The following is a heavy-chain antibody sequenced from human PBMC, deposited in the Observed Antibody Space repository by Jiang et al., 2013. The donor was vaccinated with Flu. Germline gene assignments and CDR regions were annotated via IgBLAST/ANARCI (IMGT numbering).Heavy chain of an antibody. D-gene: IGHD3-10*01. J-gene: IGHJ6*02. CDR1: GYTFTGYY. V-gene: IGHV1-2*04. CDR3: ARDLTPHYYGSGSYYKARDYYYYYGMDV. Sequence: KVSCKASGYTFTGYYMHWVRQAPGQGLEWMGWINPNSGGTNYAQKFQGWVTMTRDTSISTAYMELSRLRSDDTAVYYCARDLTPHYYGSGSYYKARDYYYYYGMDVWGQGTTVTVSS. CDR2: INPNSGGT.